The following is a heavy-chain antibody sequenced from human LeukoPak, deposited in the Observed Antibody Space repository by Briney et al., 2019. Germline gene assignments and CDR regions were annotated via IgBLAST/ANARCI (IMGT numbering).Heavy chain of an antibody. CDR3: ARQGPTYYDSSGYYYAEDYYMDV. CDR1: GYTFTSYG. CDR2: IIPIFGIA. Sequence: SVKVSCKASGYTFTSYGISWVRQAPGQGLEWMGGIIPIFGIANYAQKFQDRVTITADKSTSTAYMELSSLRSEDTAVYYCARQGPTYYDSSGYYYAEDYYMDVWGKGTTVTVSS. J-gene: IGHJ6*03. V-gene: IGHV1-69*10. D-gene: IGHD3-22*01.